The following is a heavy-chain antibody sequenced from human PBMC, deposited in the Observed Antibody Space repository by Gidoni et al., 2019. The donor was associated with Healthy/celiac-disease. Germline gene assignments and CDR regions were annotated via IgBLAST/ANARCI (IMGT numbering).Heavy chain of an antibody. J-gene: IGHJ6*02. CDR2: IYSGGST. D-gene: IGHD3-3*01. V-gene: IGHV3-66*01. CDR1: GFSLSSNY. CDR3: ARDPRAYDFGAMDV. Sequence: EVQLVESGGGLVQPGGSLRLSCAASGFSLSSNYMSWVRPAPGKGLELGSVIYSGGSTYYADSVKGRFTISRDNSKNTLYLQMNILSAEDTAVYYCARDPRAYDFGAMDVWGQGTTVTVSS.